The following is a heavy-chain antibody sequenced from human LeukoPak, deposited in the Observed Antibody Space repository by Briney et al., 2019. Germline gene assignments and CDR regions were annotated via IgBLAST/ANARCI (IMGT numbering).Heavy chain of an antibody. V-gene: IGHV3-23*01. CDR2: ISGSGGST. Sequence: GGSLRLSCAASGFTFSNYAMSWVRQAPGKGLEWVSAISGSGGSTYYADSVKGRFTISRDNSKNTLYLQMNSLRAEDTAVYYCAKDQERYYYGSGSYHPSYYYYYGMDVWGQGTTVTVSS. CDR1: GFTFSNYA. J-gene: IGHJ6*02. CDR3: AKDQERYYYGSGSYHPSYYYYYGMDV. D-gene: IGHD3-10*01.